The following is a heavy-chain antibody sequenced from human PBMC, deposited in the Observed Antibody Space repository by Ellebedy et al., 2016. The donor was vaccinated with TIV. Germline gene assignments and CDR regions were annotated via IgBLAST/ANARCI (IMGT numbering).Heavy chain of an antibody. CDR1: GFTLNSYW. V-gene: IGHV3-7*01. Sequence: GESLKISYAASGFTLNSYWMSWVRQAPGKGLEWVANIKQDGREKYYVDSVKGRFTISRDNAKNSLYLQMNSLRAEDTAVYYCARVGLTVLTWAFDIWGHGAMVTVSS. D-gene: IGHD3-9*01. CDR3: ARVGLTVLTWAFDI. CDR2: IKQDGREK. J-gene: IGHJ3*02.